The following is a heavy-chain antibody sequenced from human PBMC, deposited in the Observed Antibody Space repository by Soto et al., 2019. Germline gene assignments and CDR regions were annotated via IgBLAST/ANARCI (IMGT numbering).Heavy chain of an antibody. J-gene: IGHJ5*02. CDR2: INHSGST. Sequence: SETLSLTCAVYGGSFSGYYWSWIRQPPGKGLEWIGEINHSGSTNYNPSLKSRVTISVDTSKNQFSLKLSSVTAADTAVYYCARGLTIFGVVIIFRWFDPWGQGTQVTVSS. CDR3: ARGLTIFGVVIIFRWFDP. D-gene: IGHD3-3*01. V-gene: IGHV4-34*01. CDR1: GGSFSGYY.